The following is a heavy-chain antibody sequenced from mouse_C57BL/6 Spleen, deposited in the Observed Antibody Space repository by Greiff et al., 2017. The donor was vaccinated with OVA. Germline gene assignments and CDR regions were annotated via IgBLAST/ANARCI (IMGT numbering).Heavy chain of an antibody. CDR3: ARGIYYGNYRFAY. CDR2: IDPSDSYT. Sequence: QVQLQQPGAELVRPGTSVKLSCKASGYTFTSYWMHWVKQRPGQGLEWIGVIDPSDSYTNYNQKFKGKATLTVDTSSSTAYMQLSSLTSEDSAVYYCARGIYYGNYRFAYWGQGTLVTVSA. CDR1: GYTFTSYW. V-gene: IGHV1-59*01. D-gene: IGHD2-1*01. J-gene: IGHJ3*01.